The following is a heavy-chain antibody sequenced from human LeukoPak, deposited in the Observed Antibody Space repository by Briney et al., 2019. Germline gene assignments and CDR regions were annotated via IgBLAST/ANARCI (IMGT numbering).Heavy chain of an antibody. CDR3: AGQTYTSGWE. V-gene: IGHV4-39*01. J-gene: IGHJ4*02. CDR2: LFYGGST. D-gene: IGHD6-19*01. CDR1: GVSISSSSYY. Sequence: SETLSLTCTVSGVSISSSSYYWGWVRQPPGKGLEWIGNLFYGGSTYYNPSLRSRVTISVDASKNHFSLKLTSVTAADTAVYYCAGQTYTSGWEWGQGTLVTVSS.